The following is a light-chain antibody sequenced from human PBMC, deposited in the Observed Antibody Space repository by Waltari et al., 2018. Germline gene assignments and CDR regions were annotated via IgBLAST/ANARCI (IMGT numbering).Light chain of an antibody. CDR1: QGIGSY. V-gene: IGKV1-9*01. Sequence: IQLTQSPTSLSASIGDTVTISCRATQGIGSYLAWYQQRPGKAPNLLIYAASVLQDGVPSRFSGSGSRTDFTLTINNLQPEDFAFYYCQQCESYPFTFGPGTKVEVK. CDR3: QQCESYPFT. CDR2: AAS. J-gene: IGKJ3*01.